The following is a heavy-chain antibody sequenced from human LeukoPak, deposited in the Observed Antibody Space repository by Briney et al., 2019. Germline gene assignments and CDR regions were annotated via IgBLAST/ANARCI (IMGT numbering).Heavy chain of an antibody. CDR1: GFTFSSYE. Sequence: GGPLRLSCAASGFTFSSYEMNWVSQAPGKGLEWVSCISRSGSTIYYADSVKGRLTISRDNAKNSLYLQMNGLRAEDTAVYYCARVAWDAFDIWGRGTRVTVSS. V-gene: IGHV3-48*03. J-gene: IGHJ3*02. CDR2: ISRSGSTI. CDR3: ARVAWDAFDI.